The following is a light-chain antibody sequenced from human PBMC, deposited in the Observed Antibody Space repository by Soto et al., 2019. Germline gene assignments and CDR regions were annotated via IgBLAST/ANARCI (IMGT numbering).Light chain of an antibody. Sequence: EIVMTQSPATLSVSPGERATLSCRASQSVSSNLAWYQQKPGQAPRLLIYGASTRATGIPARFSGSGSGTEFTITISRLQAEDFEVYCCQTYKSGTRTIGQGTKVEIK. CDR2: GAS. V-gene: IGKV3-15*01. CDR3: QTYKSGTRT. J-gene: IGKJ1*01. CDR1: QSVSSN.